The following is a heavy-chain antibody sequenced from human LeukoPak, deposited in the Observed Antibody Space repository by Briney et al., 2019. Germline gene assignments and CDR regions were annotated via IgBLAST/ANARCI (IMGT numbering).Heavy chain of an antibody. V-gene: IGHV4-30-4*08. J-gene: IGHJ6*03. D-gene: IGHD4-23*01. CDR2: IYYSGST. Sequence: TSETLSLTCTVSGGSISSGDYYWSWIRQPPGKGLEWIGYIYYSGSTYYNPSLKSRVTISVDTSKNQFSLKLSSVTAADTAVYYCARVNYDYYYYMDVWGKGAMVTVSS. CDR1: GGSISSGDYY. CDR3: ARVNYDYYYYMDV.